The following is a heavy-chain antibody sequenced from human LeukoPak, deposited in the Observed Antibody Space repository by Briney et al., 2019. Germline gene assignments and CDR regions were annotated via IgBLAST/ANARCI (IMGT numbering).Heavy chain of an antibody. CDR2: IYSGGST. J-gene: IGHJ4*02. V-gene: IGHV3-53*01. CDR1: GFTVSSNY. CDR3: AKGGDGYNYYFDY. D-gene: IGHD5-24*01. Sequence: PGGSLRLSCAASGFTVSSNYMSWVRQAPGKGLEWVSVIYSGGSTYYADSVKGRFTISRDSSKNTLYLQMNSLRAEDTAVYYCAKGGDGYNYYFDYWGQETLVTVSS.